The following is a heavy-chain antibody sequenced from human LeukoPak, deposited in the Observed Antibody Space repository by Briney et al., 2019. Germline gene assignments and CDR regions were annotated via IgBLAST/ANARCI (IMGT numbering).Heavy chain of an antibody. V-gene: IGHV3-53*01. CDR3: ASYQRGTYGSGSYHY. Sequence: GGSLRLSCAASGFTVSSNYMSWVRQAPGKGLEWVSVIYSGGSTYYADSVKGRFTISRDNSKNTLYLQMNSLRAEDTAVYYCASYQRGTYGSGSYHYWGQGTLVTVSS. D-gene: IGHD3-10*01. CDR2: IYSGGST. J-gene: IGHJ4*02. CDR1: GFTVSSNY.